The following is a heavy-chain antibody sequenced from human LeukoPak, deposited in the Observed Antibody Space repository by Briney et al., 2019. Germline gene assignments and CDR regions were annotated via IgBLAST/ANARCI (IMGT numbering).Heavy chain of an antibody. CDR1: GGSISSNSYY. J-gene: IGHJ6*03. Sequence: SETLSLTCTVSGGSISSNSYYWGWIRQPPGKGLEWIGSIYYSGSTYYNPSLKSRVTISVDTSKNQFSLKLSSVTAADTAVYYCARGDSGSYRNWYYYYYMDVWGKGTTVTVSS. CDR2: IYYSGST. V-gene: IGHV4-39*07. CDR3: ARGDSGSYRNWYYYYYMDV. D-gene: IGHD1-26*01.